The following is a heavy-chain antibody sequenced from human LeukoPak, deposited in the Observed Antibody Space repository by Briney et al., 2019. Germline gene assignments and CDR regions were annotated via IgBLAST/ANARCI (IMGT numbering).Heavy chain of an antibody. Sequence: NPSETLSLTCTVSGGSISSSSYYWGWIRQPPGKGLEWIGSIYYSGSTYYNPSLKTRVPISVDTSKNQFSLKLSSVTAADTAVYYCAKHSLCLTYYDFWSGYYSPCYMDVWGKGTTVTVSS. CDR3: AKHSLCLTYYDFWSGYYSPCYMDV. CDR1: GGSISSSSYY. J-gene: IGHJ6*03. D-gene: IGHD3-3*01. V-gene: IGHV4-39*01. CDR2: IYYSGST.